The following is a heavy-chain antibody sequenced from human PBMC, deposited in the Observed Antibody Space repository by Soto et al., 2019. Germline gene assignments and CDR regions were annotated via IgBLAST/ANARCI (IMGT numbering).Heavy chain of an antibody. J-gene: IGHJ4*02. CDR2: ISHDGTNK. Sequence: GGSLRLSCEVSGFTFSAYGMHWVRQAPGKGLEWVAAISHDGTNKNYGDSVKGRFTISRDNSKKTLYLQTNSLRPEDTALYYCAKDEYYYSRSGYYIFDSWGQGTLVTVSS. V-gene: IGHV3-30*18. CDR3: AKDEYYYSRSGYYIFDS. CDR1: GFTFSAYG. D-gene: IGHD3-22*01.